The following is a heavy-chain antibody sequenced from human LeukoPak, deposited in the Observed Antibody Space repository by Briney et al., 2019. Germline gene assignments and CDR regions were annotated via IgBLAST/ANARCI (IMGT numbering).Heavy chain of an antibody. J-gene: IGHJ4*02. D-gene: IGHD3-9*01. V-gene: IGHV1-18*01. CDR1: GYTFTSYG. Sequence: GASVKVSWKASGYTFTSYGISWVRQAPGQGLEWMGWISAYNGNTNYAQKLQGRVTMTTDTSTSTAYMELRSLRSDDTAVYYCARSFYDILIGYYQYFDYWGQGTLVTVSS. CDR2: ISAYNGNT. CDR3: ARSFYDILIGYYQYFDY.